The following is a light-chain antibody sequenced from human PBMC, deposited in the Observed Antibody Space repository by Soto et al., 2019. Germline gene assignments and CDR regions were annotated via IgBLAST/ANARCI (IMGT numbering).Light chain of an antibody. CDR2: EGT. CDR1: SSDIRSYDL. Sequence: QSVLTQPASVSGPLGQSIVISCTGSSSDIRSYDLVSWYQQYPGKAPKVVIFEGTKRPSGVSNRFSGSNSGNTASLTISGLQTEDEADYYCCSYAGSRTYVFGAGTKLTVL. J-gene: IGLJ1*01. CDR3: CSYAGSRTYV. V-gene: IGLV2-23*01.